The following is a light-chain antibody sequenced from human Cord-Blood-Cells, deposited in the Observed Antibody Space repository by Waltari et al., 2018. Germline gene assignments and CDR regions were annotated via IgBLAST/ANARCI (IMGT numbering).Light chain of an antibody. CDR3: SSYTSSSTLYV. CDR1: SSDVGGYNY. V-gene: IGLV2-14*01. CDR2: DVS. Sequence: QSALTQPASVSGSPGQSITIPCTGTSSDVGGYNYVSWYQPHPGKAPKLRIYDVSNRPSGVSNRFSGSESGNTASLTISGLQAEDEAEYYCSSYTSSSTLYVFGTGTKVTVL. J-gene: IGLJ1*01.